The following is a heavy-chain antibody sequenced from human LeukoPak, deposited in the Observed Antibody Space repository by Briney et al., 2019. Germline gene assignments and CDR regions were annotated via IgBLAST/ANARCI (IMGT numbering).Heavy chain of an antibody. Sequence: PSETLSLTCTVSGGSISSYYWSWIRQPAGKGLEWIGRIYTSGSTNYNPSLKSRVTISVDTSKNQFSLKLSSVTAADTAVYYCASSLWFGELSYWFDPWGQGTLVTVSS. CDR1: GGSISSYY. CDR2: IYTSGST. V-gene: IGHV4-4*07. CDR3: ASSLWFGELSYWFDP. D-gene: IGHD3-10*01. J-gene: IGHJ5*02.